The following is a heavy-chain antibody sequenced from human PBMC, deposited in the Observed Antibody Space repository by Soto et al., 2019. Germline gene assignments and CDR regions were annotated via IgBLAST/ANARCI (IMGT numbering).Heavy chain of an antibody. D-gene: IGHD3-22*01. Sequence: SVKGSCKGSGYAFTGYYIYWLRQAPGQGLEWMGWINPNNGDTNYAQKFQGRVTMTRDSSISTAYLELSRLRSDDTAIYYCARLKRYYDSRGSSDYWGQGTLVTVSS. CDR2: INPNNGDT. V-gene: IGHV1-2*02. J-gene: IGHJ4*02. CDR1: GYAFTGYY. CDR3: ARLKRYYDSRGSSDY.